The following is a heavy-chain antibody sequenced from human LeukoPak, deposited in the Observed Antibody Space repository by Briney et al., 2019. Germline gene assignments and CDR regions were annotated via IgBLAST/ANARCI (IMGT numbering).Heavy chain of an antibody. D-gene: IGHD5-24*01. V-gene: IGHV3-23*01. CDR2: ISGSGGST. Sequence: GGTLRLSCAASGFTFSSYGMSWVRQAPGKGLEWVSAISGSGGSTYYADSVKGRFTISRDNSKNTLYLQMNSLRAEDTAVYYCAKGEMVTIFAVGYWGQGTLVTVSS. CDR3: AKGEMVTIFAVGY. J-gene: IGHJ4*02. CDR1: GFTFSSYG.